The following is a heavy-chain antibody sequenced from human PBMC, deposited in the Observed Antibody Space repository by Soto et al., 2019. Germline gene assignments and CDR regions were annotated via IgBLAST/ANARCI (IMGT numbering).Heavy chain of an antibody. CDR3: AKVLLWSGYYSIFDP. J-gene: IGHJ5*02. D-gene: IGHD3-3*01. CDR2: LTGRGDKT. Sequence: GGSLRLSCATSGLTFSTYPMSWVRQAPGKGLEWVSHLTGRGDKTYYADYVKGRFTISRDNSKNTLYLQMNSLRAEDTAVYYCAKVLLWSGYYSIFDPWGQGTLVTVSS. CDR1: GLTFSTYP. V-gene: IGHV3-23*01.